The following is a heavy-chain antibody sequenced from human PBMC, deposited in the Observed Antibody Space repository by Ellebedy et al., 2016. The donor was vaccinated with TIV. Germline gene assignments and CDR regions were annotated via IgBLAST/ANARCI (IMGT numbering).Heavy chain of an antibody. D-gene: IGHD3-3*01. CDR2: ITPYNGDT. J-gene: IGHJ4*02. Sequence: ASVKVSCXASGYTFTTYGITWVRQAPGQGLEWMGWITPYNGDTNYAQKFQDRVTMTKDTSTSTAYMELRSLTSDDTAIYYCARGWKTMFGVITEDIWGQGTLVTVSS. CDR1: GYTFTTYG. CDR3: ARGWKTMFGVITEDI. V-gene: IGHV1-18*01.